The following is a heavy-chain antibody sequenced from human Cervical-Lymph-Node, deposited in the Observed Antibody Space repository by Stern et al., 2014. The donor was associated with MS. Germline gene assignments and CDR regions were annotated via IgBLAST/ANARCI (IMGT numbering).Heavy chain of an antibody. CDR1: GGSISSYY. CDR3: ARGRAKLAGVDY. V-gene: IGHV4-59*01. CDR2: IYDSGST. J-gene: IGHJ4*02. D-gene: IGHD6-13*01. Sequence: QLQLQESGPGLVKPSETLSLTCTVSGGSISSYYWSWIRQPPGKGLEWIGYIYDSGSTNYNPSLKSRVTISVDTSKNQFSLKLSSVTAADTAVYYCARGRAKLAGVDYWGQGTLVTVSS.